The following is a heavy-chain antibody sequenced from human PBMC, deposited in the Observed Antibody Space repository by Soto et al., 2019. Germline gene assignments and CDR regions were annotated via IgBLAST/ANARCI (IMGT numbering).Heavy chain of an antibody. Sequence: QVQLQESGPGLVKPSETLSLTCSVSGGSISNHYWSWIRQPPGKGLEWIGYIYYNGNTNYNPSLKNPVTMSGDTSRNQLYLKLIIVTAADTAVYYCTRANWYYEYWGQGTLVTVSS. CDR1: GGSISNHY. V-gene: IGHV4-59*11. CDR2: IYYNGNT. CDR3: TRANWYYEY. J-gene: IGHJ4*02. D-gene: IGHD7-27*01.